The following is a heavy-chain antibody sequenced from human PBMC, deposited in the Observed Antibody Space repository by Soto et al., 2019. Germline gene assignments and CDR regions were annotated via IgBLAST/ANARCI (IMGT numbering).Heavy chain of an antibody. Sequence: GASVKVSCKASGYTFTSYAMHWVRQAPGQRLEWMGWINAGNGNTKYSQRFQGRVTITRDTSASTAYMELSSLRSEDTAVYYCARWGPDSSGWPFDYWGQGTLVTVSS. CDR2: INAGNGNT. V-gene: IGHV1-3*01. CDR1: GYTFTSYA. J-gene: IGHJ4*02. CDR3: ARWGPDSSGWPFDY. D-gene: IGHD6-19*01.